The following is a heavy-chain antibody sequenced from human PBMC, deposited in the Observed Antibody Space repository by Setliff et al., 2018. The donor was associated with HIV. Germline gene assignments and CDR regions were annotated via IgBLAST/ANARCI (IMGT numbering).Heavy chain of an antibody. CDR3: AREEGSGDGYNSGGAFDI. J-gene: IGHJ3*02. V-gene: IGHV1-69*10. Sequence: SVKVSCNASGGTFTTYGISWVRQAPGQGLEWMGGIIPSLGIANNAERYKDRVTIIGDTSTSTAYMGLSSLRSEDTAVYYCAREEGSGDGYNSGGAFDIWGQGTMVTVSS. CDR2: IIPSLGIA. D-gene: IGHD5-12*01. CDR1: GGTFTTYG.